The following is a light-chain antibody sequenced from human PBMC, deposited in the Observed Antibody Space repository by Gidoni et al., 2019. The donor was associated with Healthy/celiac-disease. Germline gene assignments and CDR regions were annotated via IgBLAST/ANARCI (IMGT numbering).Light chain of an antibody. CDR3: QQSYSTPVT. CDR1: QSISSY. Sequence: DIQMTQSPSSLSASVGDRVTITCRESQSISSYLNLYQQKPGEAPKLLIYAASRLKSRVQSRFSGSGSGTDFTLTISSLQPEDFATYYCQQSYSTPVTFGQGTKLEIK. CDR2: AAS. J-gene: IGKJ2*01. V-gene: IGKV1-39*01.